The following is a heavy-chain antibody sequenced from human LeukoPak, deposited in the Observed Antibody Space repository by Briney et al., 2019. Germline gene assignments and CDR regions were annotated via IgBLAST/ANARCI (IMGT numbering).Heavy chain of an antibody. D-gene: IGHD3-10*01. CDR2: INAGNGNT. V-gene: IGHV1-3*01. CDR3: ARAVRYYYGSGSYYNDGNYFDY. J-gene: IGHJ4*02. Sequence: VASVKVSRKASGYTFTSYAMHWVRQAPGQRLEWMGWINAGNGNTKYSQKFQGRVTITRDTSASTAYMELSSLRSEDTAVYYCARAVRYYYGSGSYYNDGNYFDYWGQGTLVTVSS. CDR1: GYTFTSYA.